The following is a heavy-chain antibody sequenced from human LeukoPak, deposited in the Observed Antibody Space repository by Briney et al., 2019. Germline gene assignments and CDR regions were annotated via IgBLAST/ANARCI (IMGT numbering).Heavy chain of an antibody. V-gene: IGHV4-34*01. D-gene: IGHD3-22*01. CDR2: INHSGST. CDR3: ARGLNDSSGTYYFDY. Sequence: SETLSLTCAVYGGSFSGYYWSWIRQPPGKGLEWIGEINHSGSTNYNPSLKSRVTISVDMSKNQFSLKLSSVTAADTAVYYCARGLNDSSGTYYFDYWGQGTLVTVSS. J-gene: IGHJ4*02. CDR1: GGSFSGYY.